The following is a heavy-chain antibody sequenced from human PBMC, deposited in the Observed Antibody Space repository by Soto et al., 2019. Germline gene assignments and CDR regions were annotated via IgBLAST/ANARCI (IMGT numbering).Heavy chain of an antibody. D-gene: IGHD5-18*01. J-gene: IGHJ4*02. Sequence: QVQLQEAGPGLVKPSQTLSLTCTVSGGSIPSGGYYWSWIRQHPGKGLEWIGYIYFSGSTYYNPYLKSRVTISVVTSKNQFSLQLSSVTAADTAVYYCARSPHIQLWSYPSDYWGQGTLVTFAS. CDR3: ARSPHIQLWSYPSDY. CDR1: GGSIPSGGYY. V-gene: IGHV4-31*03. CDR2: IYFSGST.